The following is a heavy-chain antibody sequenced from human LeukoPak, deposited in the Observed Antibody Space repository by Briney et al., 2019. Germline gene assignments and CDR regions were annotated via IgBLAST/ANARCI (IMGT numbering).Heavy chain of an antibody. CDR1: GFTFSSYG. V-gene: IGHV3-30*02. CDR3: AKDPGSYYYYYYMDV. D-gene: IGHD3-10*01. Sequence: PGGSLRLSCAASGFTFSSYGMHWVRQAPGKGLEWVAFIRYDGSNKYYADSVKGRFTISRDNSKNTLYLQMNSLRAEDTAVYYCAKDPGSYYYYYYMDVWGKGTTVTVSS. J-gene: IGHJ6*03. CDR2: IRYDGSNK.